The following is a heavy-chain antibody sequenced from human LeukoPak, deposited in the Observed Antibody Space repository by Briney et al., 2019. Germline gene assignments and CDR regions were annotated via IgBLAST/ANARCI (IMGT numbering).Heavy chain of an antibody. CDR1: GYSFTSYG. V-gene: IGHV1-18*01. Sequence: ASVKVSCKASGYSFTSYGITWVRQAPGQGLEWMGWISPYNGNTNYAQNLQGGVTLTTDTSTTTAYMELRSLRSDDTAVYYCARVHSSGWSQRREDAFDIWGQGTMVTVSS. CDR3: ARVHSSGWSQRREDAFDI. D-gene: IGHD6-19*01. CDR2: ISPYNGNT. J-gene: IGHJ3*02.